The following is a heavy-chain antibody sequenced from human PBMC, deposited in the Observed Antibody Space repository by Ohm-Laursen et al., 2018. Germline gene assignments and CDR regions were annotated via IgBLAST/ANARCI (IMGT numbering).Heavy chain of an antibody. J-gene: IGHJ6*02. Sequence: GTLSLTCTVSGASISTHYWSWIRQPPGKGLEWIGYIYYSGSTNYNPSLKSRVTISVDTSKNQFSLKLSSVTAADTAVYYCARVVDTIFGVVDPDSGGMDVWGQGTTVTVSS. CDR2: IYYSGST. CDR1: GASISTHY. V-gene: IGHV4-59*11. D-gene: IGHD3-3*01. CDR3: ARVVDTIFGVVDPDSGGMDV.